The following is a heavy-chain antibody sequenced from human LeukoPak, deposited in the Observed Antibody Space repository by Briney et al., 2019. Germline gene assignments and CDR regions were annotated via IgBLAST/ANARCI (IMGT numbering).Heavy chain of an antibody. D-gene: IGHD6-13*01. CDR2: INHSGST. CDR1: GGSFSGYY. CDR3: ASKYSSSWYGYYYMDV. V-gene: IGHV4-34*01. J-gene: IGHJ6*03. Sequence: SETLSLTCAVYGGSFSGYYWSWIRQPPGKGLEWIGEINHSGSTNYNPSLKSRVTISVDTSKNQFSLKLSSVTAADTAVYYCASKYSSSWYGYYYMDVWGKGTTVTVSS.